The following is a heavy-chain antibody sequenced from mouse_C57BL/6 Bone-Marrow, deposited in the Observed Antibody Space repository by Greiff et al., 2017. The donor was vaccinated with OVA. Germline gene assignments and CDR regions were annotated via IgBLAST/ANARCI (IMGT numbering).Heavy chain of an antibody. CDR3: ARAGSSYWYFDV. D-gene: IGHD1-1*01. J-gene: IGHJ1*03. Sequence: QVQLQQPGAELVRPGTSVKLSCKASGYTFTSYWMHWVKQRPGQGLEWIGVIDPSDSYTNYNQKFKGKATLTVDTSSSTAYMQLSSLTSEDSAVYYCARAGSSYWYFDVWGTGTTVIVSS. V-gene: IGHV1-59*01. CDR1: GYTFTSYW. CDR2: IDPSDSYT.